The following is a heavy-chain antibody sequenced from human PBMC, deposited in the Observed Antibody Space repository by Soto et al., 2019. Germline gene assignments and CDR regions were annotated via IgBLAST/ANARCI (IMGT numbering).Heavy chain of an antibody. J-gene: IGHJ6*02. Sequence: GGSLRLSCAASGFTFSSYAMSWVRQAPGKGLEWVSAISGSGGSTYYADSVKGRFTISRDNSKNTLYLQMNSLRAEDTAVYYCAKDMYSNSYYYYGMDVWGQGTTVTVSS. CDR2: ISGSGGST. V-gene: IGHV3-23*01. CDR1: GFTFSSYA. D-gene: IGHD6-6*01. CDR3: AKDMYSNSYYYYGMDV.